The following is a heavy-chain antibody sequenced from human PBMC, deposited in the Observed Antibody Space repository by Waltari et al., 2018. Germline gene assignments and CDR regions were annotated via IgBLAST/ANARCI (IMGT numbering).Heavy chain of an antibody. V-gene: IGHV3-23*01. CDR2: ISGSGGRT. J-gene: IGHJ4*02. CDR1: GFTFSSYA. CDR3: AKESSHSSGGGFDY. Sequence: EVQLLESGGGLVQPGGSLRLSCAASGFTFSSYAMSWVRQAPGKGLEWVAAISGSGGRTYDAESVKGRFTISRDNSKNTLYRQMNSRRAEDTAVYYCAKESSHSSGGGFDYWGQGTLVTVSS. D-gene: IGHD6-19*01.